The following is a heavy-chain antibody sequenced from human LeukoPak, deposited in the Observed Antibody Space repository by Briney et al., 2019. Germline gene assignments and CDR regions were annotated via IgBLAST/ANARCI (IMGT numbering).Heavy chain of an antibody. V-gene: IGHV3-33*01. D-gene: IGHD3-22*01. CDR1: GFTFSSYG. CDR2: IWYDGSNK. CDR3: ARLYYYDSSGYQYYFDY. J-gene: IGHJ4*02. Sequence: GGSLRLSCAASGFTFSSYGMHWVRQAPGKGLVWVAVIWYDGSNKYYADSVKGRFTISRDNSKNTLYLQMNSLRAEDTAVYYCARLYYYDSSGYQYYFDYWGQGTLVTVSS.